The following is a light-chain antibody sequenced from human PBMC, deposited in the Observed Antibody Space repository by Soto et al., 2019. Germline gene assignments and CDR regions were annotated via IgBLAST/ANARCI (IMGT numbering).Light chain of an antibody. CDR2: DDS. J-gene: IGLJ3*02. Sequence: SYELTQPPSVSVAPGQTARITCGGNNIGGKNVHWYQQRPGHAPVLVLYDDSDRPSGIPERFSGSNSGNTATLTISRVEVGDEADYYCQVWDGSSDVVFGGGTKVTVL. V-gene: IGLV3-21*02. CDR3: QVWDGSSDVV. CDR1: NIGGKN.